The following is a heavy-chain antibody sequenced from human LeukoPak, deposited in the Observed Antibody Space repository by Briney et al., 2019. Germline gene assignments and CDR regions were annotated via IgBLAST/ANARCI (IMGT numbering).Heavy chain of an antibody. J-gene: IGHJ4*02. CDR1: GFTFSDYS. Sequence: GGSLRLSCAASGFTFSDYSMNWVRRAPGKGLEWISYIGIDSGNTNYADSVKGRFTVSGDKAKNSLYLQMNSLRVGDTAVYYCARDYKYAFDNWGQGTLVTVSS. V-gene: IGHV3-48*01. CDR2: IGIDSGNT. CDR3: ARDYKYAFDN. D-gene: IGHD5-24*01.